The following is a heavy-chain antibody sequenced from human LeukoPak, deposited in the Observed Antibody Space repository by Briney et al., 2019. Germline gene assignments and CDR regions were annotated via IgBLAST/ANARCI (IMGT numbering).Heavy chain of an antibody. CDR3: AREEGRLGELLFDY. CDR2: INHSGST. D-gene: IGHD3-16*01. Sequence: PSETLSLTCAVYGGSFSGYYWSWIRQPPGKGLEWIGEINHSGSTNYNPSLKSRVTISVDTSKNQFSLKLSSVTAADTAVYYCAREEGRLGELLFDYWGQGTLVTVSS. V-gene: IGHV4-34*01. CDR1: GGSFSGYY. J-gene: IGHJ4*02.